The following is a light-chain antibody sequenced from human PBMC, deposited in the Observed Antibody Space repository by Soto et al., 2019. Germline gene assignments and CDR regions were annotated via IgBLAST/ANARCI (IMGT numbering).Light chain of an antibody. CDR1: QSVSSY. CDR2: DAS. J-gene: IGKJ1*01. Sequence: EIVLTQSPATLSLSPGERATLSCRASQSVSSYLAWYQQKPGQVPRLVIYDASNRATGIPGRFSGSGSGTDFTLTISSLEPEDFGVSYCQQRNSWPRTFGQGTKVEIK. V-gene: IGKV3-11*01. CDR3: QQRNSWPRT.